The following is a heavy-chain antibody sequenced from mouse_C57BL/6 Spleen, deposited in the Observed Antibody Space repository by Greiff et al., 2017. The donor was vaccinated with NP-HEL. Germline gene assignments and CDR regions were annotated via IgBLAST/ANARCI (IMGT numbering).Heavy chain of an antibody. V-gene: IGHV1-82*01. D-gene: IGHD2-12*01. CDR1: GYAFSSSW. J-gene: IGHJ3*01. Sequence: VQRVESGPELVKPGASVKISCKASGYAFSSSWMNWVKQRPGKGLEWIGRIYPGDGDTNYNGKFKGKATLTADKSSSTAYMQLSSLTSEDSAVYFCAREGYYTLFAYWGQGTLVTVSA. CDR3: AREGYYTLFAY. CDR2: IYPGDGDT.